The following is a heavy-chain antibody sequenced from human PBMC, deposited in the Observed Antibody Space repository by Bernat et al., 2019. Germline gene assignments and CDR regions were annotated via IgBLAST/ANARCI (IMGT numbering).Heavy chain of an antibody. D-gene: IGHD3-3*01. CDR1: GFTFSSYG. CDR2: IWYDGSNK. Sequence: QVQLVESGGGVVQPGRSLSLSCAASGFTFSSYGMHWVRQAPGKGLEWVAVIWYDGSNKYYADSVKGRFTISRDNSKNTLYLQMNSLRAEDTAVYYCARDSRFSGVYYMDVWGKGTTVTVSS. CDR3: ARDSRFSGVYYMDV. V-gene: IGHV3-33*01. J-gene: IGHJ6*03.